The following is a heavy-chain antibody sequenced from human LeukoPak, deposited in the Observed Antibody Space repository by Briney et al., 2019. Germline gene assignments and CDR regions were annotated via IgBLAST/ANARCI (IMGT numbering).Heavy chain of an antibody. J-gene: IGHJ4*02. Sequence: GGSLRLSCAASGFTFSSYAMSWVRQAPGKGLEWVSAISGSGGSTYYADSVKGRFTISRDNSKNTLYLQMNSLRAEDTAVYYFAKDLRYCTGGSCYPYYFDIWGQGTLVTVSS. D-gene: IGHD2-15*01. CDR3: AKDLRYCTGGSCYPYYFDI. CDR2: ISGSGGST. V-gene: IGHV3-23*01. CDR1: GFTFSSYA.